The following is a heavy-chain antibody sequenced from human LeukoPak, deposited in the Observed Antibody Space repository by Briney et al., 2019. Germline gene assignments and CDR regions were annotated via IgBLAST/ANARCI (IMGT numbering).Heavy chain of an antibody. CDR1: GFTFSNAW. CDR3: TTDYPQEDYGDL. CDR2: IKSKTDGGTT. Sequence: GGSLRLSCAASGFTFSNAWRSWVRQAPGKGLEWVGRIKSKTDGGTTDYAAPVIGRFTISRDDSKNTLYLQMNSLKTEDTAVYYCTTDYPQEDYGDLWGQGTLVTVSS. J-gene: IGHJ4*02. V-gene: IGHV3-15*01.